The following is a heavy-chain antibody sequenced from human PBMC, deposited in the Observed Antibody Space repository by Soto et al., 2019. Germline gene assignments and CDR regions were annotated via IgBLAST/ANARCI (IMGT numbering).Heavy chain of an antibody. J-gene: IGHJ6*02. D-gene: IGHD6-19*01. CDR3: ASYSSGWYGYYGMDV. CDR1: GYSFTSYW. CDR2: IYPGDSDT. Sequence: GESLKISCKGSGYSFTSYWIGWVRQMPGKGLEWMGIIYPGDSDTRYSPSFQGQVTISADKSISTAYLQWSSLKASDTAMYYCASYSSGWYGYYGMDVWGQGTTVTVSS. V-gene: IGHV5-51*01.